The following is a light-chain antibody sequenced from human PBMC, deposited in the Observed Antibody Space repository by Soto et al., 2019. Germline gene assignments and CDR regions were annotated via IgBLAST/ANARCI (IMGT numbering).Light chain of an antibody. CDR1: QSIGRF. Sequence: DIQMTQSPSTLSASVGDRVTITCRASQSIGRFLAWYQHQPGKAPKLLIYDASPLESGVPSRFSGTGSGTEFTFSITSLQPEDFGTYYCQQCYMGWTFGQGTKVDFK. J-gene: IGKJ1*01. CDR3: QQCYMGWT. V-gene: IGKV1-5*01. CDR2: DAS.